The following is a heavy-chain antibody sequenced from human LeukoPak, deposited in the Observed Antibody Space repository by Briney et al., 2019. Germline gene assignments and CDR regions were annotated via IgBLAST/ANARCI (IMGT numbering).Heavy chain of an antibody. D-gene: IGHD2/OR15-2a*01. V-gene: IGHV3-23*01. CDR2: INGTAINT. CDR1: GFSIMNSA. Sequence: GGSLRLSCAASGFSIMNSAMNWVRQAPGKGLEWVSAINGTAINTVYADSVKGRFTISRDYSKDTLYLQMNNLRVEDTAVYYCSKDLSALKMKGNYYFDYWGQGTLVTVSS. CDR3: SKDLSALKMKGNYYFDY. J-gene: IGHJ4*02.